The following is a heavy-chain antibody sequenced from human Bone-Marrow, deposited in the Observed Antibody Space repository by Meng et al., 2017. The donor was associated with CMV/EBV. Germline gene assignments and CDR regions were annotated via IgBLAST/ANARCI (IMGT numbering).Heavy chain of an antibody. J-gene: IGHJ6*02. CDR1: GYTFTSYY. V-gene: IGHV1-46*01. D-gene: IGHD1-26*01. Sequence: ASVKVSCKASGYTFTSYYMHWVRQAPGQGLEWMGIINPSGGSTSYAQKFQGRVTMTRDTSTSTVYMELSRLRSDDTAVYYCASARVGATYYYYYYGMDVWGQGTTVTVSS. CDR2: INPSGGST. CDR3: ASARVGATYYYYYYGMDV.